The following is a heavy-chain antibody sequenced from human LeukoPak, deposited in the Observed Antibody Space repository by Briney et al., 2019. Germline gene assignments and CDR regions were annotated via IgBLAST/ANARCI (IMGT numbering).Heavy chain of an antibody. CDR2: ISPDSNYK. Sequence: GESLRLSCAASGFTFSTYSMNWLRLAPGKGLEWVSSISPDSNYKYYVDSVKGRFAISRDNAKSSLYLQMNSLRAEDTAVYYCVRGGYRGFDYEYWGQGTLVTVSS. CDR3: VRGGYRGFDYEY. V-gene: IGHV3-21*01. D-gene: IGHD5-12*01. CDR1: GFTFSTYS. J-gene: IGHJ4*02.